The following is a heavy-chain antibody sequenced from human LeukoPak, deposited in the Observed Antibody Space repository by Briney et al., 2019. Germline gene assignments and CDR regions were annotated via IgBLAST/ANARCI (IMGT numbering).Heavy chain of an antibody. V-gene: IGHV3-53*01. CDR3: AGRRSSGWYAY. CDR2: IYASGTT. D-gene: IGHD6-19*01. CDR1: GFTVSSNY. Sequence: GGSLRLSCATSGFTVSSNYMSWVRQAPGKGLEWVSVIYASGTTYYADSVKGRFLIFRDTSKNTVDLQMNSLRVEDTAVYYCAGRRSSGWYAYWGQGTLVTVSS. J-gene: IGHJ4*02.